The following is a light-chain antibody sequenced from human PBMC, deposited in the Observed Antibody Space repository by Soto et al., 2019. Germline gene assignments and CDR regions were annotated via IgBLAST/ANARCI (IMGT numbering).Light chain of an antibody. Sequence: ELTQAPSLSVAPGQTARIGCGGDNIGSKSVHWYQQRPGQAPVLVVYADSDRPSGIPERFSGSNTGNTATLTISRVEAGYEADYYCQVWDYDTGNFVFGPGTRSPS. CDR2: ADS. CDR3: QVWDYDTGNFV. V-gene: IGLV3-21*02. J-gene: IGLJ1*01. CDR1: NIGSKS.